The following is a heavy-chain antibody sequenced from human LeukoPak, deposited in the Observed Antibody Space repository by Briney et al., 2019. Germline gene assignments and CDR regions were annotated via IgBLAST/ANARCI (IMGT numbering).Heavy chain of an antibody. CDR3: ARDFGGWYYFDY. CDR1: GITFSNYG. D-gene: IGHD6-19*01. V-gene: IGHV3-30*02. CDR2: IRFDGDNG. J-gene: IGHJ4*02. Sequence: GGSLRLSCVASGITFSNYGMHWVRQAPGKGLEWVAFIRFDGDNGYYADSVEGRFTISRDTSKNTLFLQMNSLRAEDTAVYYCARDFGGWYYFDYWGQGTLVTVSS.